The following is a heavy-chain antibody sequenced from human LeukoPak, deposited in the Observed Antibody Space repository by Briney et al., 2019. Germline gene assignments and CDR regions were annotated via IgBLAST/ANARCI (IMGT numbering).Heavy chain of an antibody. Sequence: SETLSLTCTVSGGSISSGSYYWSWIRQPAGKGLEWIGRIYTSGSTNYNPSLKSRVTISVDTSKNQFSLKLSSVTAADTAVYYCARLPTIFGVVKGGFDYWGQGTLVTVSS. CDR1: GGSISSGSYY. CDR3: ARLPTIFGVVKGGFDY. J-gene: IGHJ4*02. V-gene: IGHV4-61*02. CDR2: IYTSGST. D-gene: IGHD3-3*01.